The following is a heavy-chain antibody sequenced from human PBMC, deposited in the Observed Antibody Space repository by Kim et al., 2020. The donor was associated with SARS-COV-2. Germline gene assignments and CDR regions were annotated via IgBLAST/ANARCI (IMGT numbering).Heavy chain of an antibody. D-gene: IGHD3-3*02. CDR1: GFTFTNYC. V-gene: IGHV3-74*01. CDR3: TSIFEY. Sequence: GGSLRLSCAASGFTFTNYCIHWVRQIPGKGPVWVSSVGGDGGSRYYADSVKGRFTTSRDNANNMVYLQMNSLRVDDTAIYYCTSIFEYWGQGALVTVSS. J-gene: IGHJ4*02. CDR2: VGGDGGSR.